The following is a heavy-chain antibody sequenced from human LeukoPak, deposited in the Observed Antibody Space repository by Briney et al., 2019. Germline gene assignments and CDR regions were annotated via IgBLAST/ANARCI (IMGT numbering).Heavy chain of an antibody. J-gene: IGHJ6*02. CDR3: AKDGYSSSCSYYYYGMDV. D-gene: IGHD6-13*01. CDR2: ISGSGGST. V-gene: IGHV3-23*01. Sequence: GGSLRLSCAASGFTFSSYAMSWVRQAPGKGLEWVSAISGSGGSTYYADSVKGRFTISRDNSKNTLYLQMNSLRAEDTAVYYCAKDGYSSSCSYYYYGMDVWGQGTTVTVSS. CDR1: GFTFSSYA.